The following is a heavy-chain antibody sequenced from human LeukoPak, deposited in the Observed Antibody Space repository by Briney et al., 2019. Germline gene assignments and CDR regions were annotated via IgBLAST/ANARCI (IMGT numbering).Heavy chain of an antibody. J-gene: IGHJ4*02. Sequence: GGSLRLSCARSGFTFSGYTMHWVRQAPGKGLEWVAVISYDGGNEYYVDSVKGRFTISRDNSKNTLYLQMNSLRPEDTAVYYCARDLNGSGDYWGQGTLVTVSS. CDR3: ARDLNGSGDY. CDR2: ISYDGGNE. D-gene: IGHD3-10*01. V-gene: IGHV3-30-3*01. CDR1: GFTFSGYT.